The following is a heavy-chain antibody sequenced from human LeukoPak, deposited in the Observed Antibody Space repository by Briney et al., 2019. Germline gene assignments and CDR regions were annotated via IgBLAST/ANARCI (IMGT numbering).Heavy chain of an antibody. CDR1: GGSFSGYY. CDR3: SRESGPYSPFGH. CDR2: INHSGST. V-gene: IGHV4-34*01. Sequence: SETLSLTCAVYGGSFSGYYWSWIRQPPGKGLEWIGEINHSGSTTYNASLKSRVTISVDTSKNQFTLTLTSVTAADTAIYYCSRESGPYSPFGHWGQGILVTVTT. J-gene: IGHJ4*02. D-gene: IGHD1-26*01.